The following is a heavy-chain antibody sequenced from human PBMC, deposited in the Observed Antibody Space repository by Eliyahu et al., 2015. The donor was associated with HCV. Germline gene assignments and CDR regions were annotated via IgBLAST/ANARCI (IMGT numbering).Heavy chain of an antibody. V-gene: IGHV3-15*01. CDR3: TTGAPGGFDYYLDV. CDR2: IKSKTDGGTT. Sequence: EVQLVESGGGLVKPGGSLRLXCAASGFXFXKAWMSWVRXXPGKGXEWIGRIKSKTDGGTTDYAAPVKGRFTISRDDSKSTLYLQMNSLKTEDTAVYYCTTGAPGGFDYYLDVWGQGTTGHRLL. CDR1: GFXFXKAW. J-gene: IGHJ6*03. D-gene: IGHD3-10*01.